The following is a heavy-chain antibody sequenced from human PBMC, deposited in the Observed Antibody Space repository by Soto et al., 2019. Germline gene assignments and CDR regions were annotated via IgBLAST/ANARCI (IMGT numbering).Heavy chain of an antibody. CDR3: ARDQGDYDFWIGYRNNWFDP. CDR2: IYHSGST. CDR1: GGSISSSNW. J-gene: IGHJ5*02. D-gene: IGHD3-3*01. Sequence: QVQLQESGPGLVKPSGTLSLTCAVSGGSISSSNWWSWVRQPPGKGLEWIGEIYHSGSTNYNPSRKSRVTISVDKSKTQFSLKLSSVTAADTAVYYCARDQGDYDFWIGYRNNWFDPWGQGTLVTVSS. V-gene: IGHV4-4*02.